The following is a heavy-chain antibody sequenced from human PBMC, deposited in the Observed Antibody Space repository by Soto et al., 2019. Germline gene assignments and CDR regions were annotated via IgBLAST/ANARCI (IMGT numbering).Heavy chain of an antibody. Sequence: GGSLRLSCAASGFTFSNAWMNWVRQAPGKGLEWVGRIKSKTDGGTTDYAAPVKGRFTISRDDSKNTLYLQMNSLKIEDTAVYYCTTDSYITVTPVRLDYWGHGTLVTVSS. CDR2: IKSKTDGGTT. CDR3: TTDSYITVTPVRLDY. J-gene: IGHJ4*01. CDR1: GFTFSNAW. D-gene: IGHD4-4*01. V-gene: IGHV3-15*07.